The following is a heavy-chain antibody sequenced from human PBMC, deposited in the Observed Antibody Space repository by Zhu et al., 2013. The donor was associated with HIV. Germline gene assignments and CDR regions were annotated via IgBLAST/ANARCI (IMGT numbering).Heavy chain of an antibody. V-gene: IGHV1-69*06. J-gene: IGHJ6*02. CDR3: ARGVHCGGDCYAYYYYGMDV. CDR1: GGTFSSYA. D-gene: IGHD2-21*02. Sequence: QVQLVQSGAEVKKPGSSVKVSCKASGGTFSSYAISWVRQAPGQGLEWMGGIIPIFGTANYAQKFQGRVTITADKSTSTAYMELSSLRSEDTAVYYCARGVHCGGDCYAYYYYGMDVWGQGTTVTVSS. CDR2: IIPIFGTA.